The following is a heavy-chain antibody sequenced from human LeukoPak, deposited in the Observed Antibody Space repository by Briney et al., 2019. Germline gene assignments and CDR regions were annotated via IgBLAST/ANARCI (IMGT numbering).Heavy chain of an antibody. D-gene: IGHD1-26*01. CDR1: GGSFSGYY. CDR2: IDWDTDK. CDR3: ARMGCGSYPNYFDY. V-gene: IGHV2-70*11. Sequence: TLSLTCAVYGGSFSGYYWSWIRQPPGKALEWLARIDWDTDKYYSTSLKTRLTISKDTSKNQVVLTMTHMDPVDTASYFCARMGCGSYPNYFDYWGQGILVTVSS. J-gene: IGHJ4*02.